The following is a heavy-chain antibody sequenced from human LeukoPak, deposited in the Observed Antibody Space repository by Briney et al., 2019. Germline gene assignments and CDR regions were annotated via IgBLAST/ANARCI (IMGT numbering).Heavy chain of an antibody. CDR3: ARAGPITTGHYYYYMDV. CDR1: GGSISSSSYY. Sequence: PSETLSLTCTVSGGSISSSSYYWSWIRQPAGKGLEWIGRIYTSGSTNYNPSLKSRVTISVDTSKNQFSLKLSSVTAADTAVYYCARAGPITTGHYYYYMDVWGKGTTVTISS. J-gene: IGHJ6*03. V-gene: IGHV4-61*02. CDR2: IYTSGST. D-gene: IGHD1-1*01.